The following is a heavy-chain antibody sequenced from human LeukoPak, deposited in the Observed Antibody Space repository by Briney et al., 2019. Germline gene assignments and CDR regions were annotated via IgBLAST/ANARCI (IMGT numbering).Heavy chain of an antibody. CDR1: GCTYSSYV. CDR2: IIPIFGTP. D-gene: IGHD3-10*01. CDR3: ARDPAMVRGVTPHNWFDP. V-gene: IGHV1-69*01. Sequence: ASVKVSFKASGCTYSSYVISWVRQAPGQGLEWMGGIIPIFGTPIYAKKFQGRVTITEEESTSTAYMELSSLRSEDTAVYYCARDPAMVRGVTPHNWFDPWGQGTLVTVSS. J-gene: IGHJ5*02.